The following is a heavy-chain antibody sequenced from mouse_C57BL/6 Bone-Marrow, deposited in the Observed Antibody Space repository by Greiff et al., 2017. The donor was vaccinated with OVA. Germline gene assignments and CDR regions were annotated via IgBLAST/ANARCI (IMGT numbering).Heavy chain of an antibody. CDR3: ERAHYGNPAMDY. CDR2: SRNKANDYTT. J-gene: IGHJ4*01. CDR1: GFTFSDFY. D-gene: IGHD2-1*01. Sequence: EVNVVESGGGLVQSGRSLRLSCATSGFTFSDFYMEWVRQAPGKGLEWIAASRNKANDYTTEYSASVKGRFIVSRDTSQSILYLQMNALRAEDTAIYYCERAHYGNPAMDYWGQGTSVTVSS. V-gene: IGHV7-1*01.